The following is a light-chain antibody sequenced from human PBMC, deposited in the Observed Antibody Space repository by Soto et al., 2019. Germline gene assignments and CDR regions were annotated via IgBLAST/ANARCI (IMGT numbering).Light chain of an antibody. J-gene: IGKJ1*01. Sequence: EIVLTQSPGTLSLSPGERATLSCRASQTVTSNYLAWYQRKPGQAPRLLIYGASSRATDIPDRFSGSGSGTDFTLTITRLEPDDFAVYFCQQYAGSPSTFGQGTKVEIQ. V-gene: IGKV3-20*01. CDR3: QQYAGSPST. CDR1: QTVTSNY. CDR2: GAS.